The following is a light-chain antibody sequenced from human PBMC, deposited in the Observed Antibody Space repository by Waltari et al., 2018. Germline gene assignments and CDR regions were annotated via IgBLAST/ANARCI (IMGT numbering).Light chain of an antibody. CDR1: SLRSYY. J-gene: IGLJ1*01. CDR2: GKN. V-gene: IGLV3-19*01. Sequence: SSELTQDPAVSVALGQTVRITCQGDSLRSYYASWYQQKPGQAPVLVIYGKNNRPSGIPDRFSGYRSGNTASLTITGAQAEDEADYYCNSRDSSGNHYVFGTGTKVTVL. CDR3: NSRDSSGNHYV.